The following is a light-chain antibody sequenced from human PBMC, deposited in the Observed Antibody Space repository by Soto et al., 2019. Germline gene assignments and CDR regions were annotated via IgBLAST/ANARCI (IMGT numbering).Light chain of an antibody. J-gene: IGKJ2*01. CDR2: WAS. V-gene: IGKV4-1*01. CDR1: QSVLYSSNNTNY. Sequence: DIVMTQSPDSLAVSLGERDTINCKSSQSVLYSSNNTNYLAWYQQKPRQPPKLLIYWASTRESGVPDRFSGSGSGTDFTLTISSLQAEDVAVYYCQQYYSTPQTFGQGTKLEIK. CDR3: QQYYSTPQT.